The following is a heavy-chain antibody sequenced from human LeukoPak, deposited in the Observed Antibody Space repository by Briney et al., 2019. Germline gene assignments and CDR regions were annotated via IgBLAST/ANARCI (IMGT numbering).Heavy chain of an antibody. D-gene: IGHD4-17*01. CDR3: ASHYESTNP. Sequence: ASVKVSCKASGGTFSSYAISWVRQAPGQGLEWMRRIIPILGIANYAQKFQGRVTITADKSTSTAYMELSSLRSEDTAVYYCASHYESTNPWGQGTLVTVSS. CDR2: IIPILGIA. V-gene: IGHV1-69*04. CDR1: GGTFSSYA. J-gene: IGHJ5*02.